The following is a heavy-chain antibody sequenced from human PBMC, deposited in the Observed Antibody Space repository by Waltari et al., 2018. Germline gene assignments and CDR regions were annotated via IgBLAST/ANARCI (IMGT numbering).Heavy chain of an antibody. V-gene: IGHV1-2*04. D-gene: IGHD1-1*01. CDR3: ARVNWLYYMDV. Sequence: QVQLVQSGAEVKKPGASVKVSCKASAYTFTGSYMHWVRQAPGQGLEWMEWINPNSGGKNPAQNFQGWVTVTMETPISTAYMGLSRLRSDDTAVYYCARVNWLYYMDVWGKGTTVTVSS. CDR2: INPNSGGK. CDR1: AYTFTGSY. J-gene: IGHJ6*03.